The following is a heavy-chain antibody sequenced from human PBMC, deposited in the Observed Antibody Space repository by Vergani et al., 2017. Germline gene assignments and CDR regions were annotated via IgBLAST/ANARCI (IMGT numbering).Heavy chain of an antibody. CDR3: AKDVGASHYYYYGMDV. V-gene: IGHV3-30*02. CDR1: GFTFSSYG. J-gene: IGHJ6*02. D-gene: IGHD2-15*01. CDR2: IRYDGSKK. Sequence: VQLVESGGGLVQPGRSLRLFCAASGFTFSSYGMHRVRQAPGKGLEGVAFIRYDGSKKYYADAVKGRFTISRDNYKNTLYLQMNSLRAEDTAVYYCAKDVGASHYYYYGMDVWGQGTTVTVS.